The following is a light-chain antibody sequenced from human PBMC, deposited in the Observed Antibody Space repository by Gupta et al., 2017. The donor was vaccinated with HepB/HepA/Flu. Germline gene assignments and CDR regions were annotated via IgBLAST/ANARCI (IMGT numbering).Light chain of an antibody. Sequence: DIVMTQSPLSLPVTPGEAASISCRSSQSLLHSNGFKYLDWYLQKPGQSPQLLIYLGSNRASGVPDRFSGFASGTDFTLKISRVEAEDVGVYYCMQALQTPRTFGQGTXVEIK. J-gene: IGKJ1*01. V-gene: IGKV2-28*01. CDR1: QSLLHSNGFKY. CDR3: MQALQTPRT. CDR2: LGS.